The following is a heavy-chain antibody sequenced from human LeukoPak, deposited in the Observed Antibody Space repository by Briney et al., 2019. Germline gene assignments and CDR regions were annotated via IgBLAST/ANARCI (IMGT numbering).Heavy chain of an antibody. J-gene: IGHJ5*02. V-gene: IGHV1-69*13. CDR2: IIPIFGTA. CDR3: ARDGPGYYGSGSLNWFDP. Sequence: SVKVSCKASGGTFSSYAISWVRQAPGQGLEWMGGIIPIFGTANYAQKFQGRVTITADESTSTAYMELSSLRSEDTAVYYCARDGPGYYGSGSLNWFDPWGQGTLVTVSS. D-gene: IGHD3-10*01. CDR1: GGTFSSYA.